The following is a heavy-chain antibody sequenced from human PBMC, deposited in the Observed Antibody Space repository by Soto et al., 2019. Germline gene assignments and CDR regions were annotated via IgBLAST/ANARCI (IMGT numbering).Heavy chain of an antibody. CDR1: NYLFGAFG. J-gene: IGHJ3*01. Sequence: QVQLVQSGAEVKNPGASVKVSCQASNYLFGAFGISWVRQAPGQGLEWMGWITPYNGNTHYAEKFQDRVTMTADKSTTTAYMEVRRLTSDDTAVYFCARISARRNDFDVWDQGTVVTVSS. CDR2: ITPYNGNT. V-gene: IGHV1-18*01. CDR3: ARISARRNDFDV.